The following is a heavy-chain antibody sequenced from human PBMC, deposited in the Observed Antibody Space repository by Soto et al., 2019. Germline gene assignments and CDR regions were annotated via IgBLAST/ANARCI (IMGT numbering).Heavy chain of an antibody. CDR1: GGSISSGGYY. CDR3: ARVMPAKGVVVPAATYDNWFDP. J-gene: IGHJ5*02. D-gene: IGHD2-2*01. Sequence: SETLSLTCTVSGGSISSGGYYWSWIRQHPGKGLEWIGYIYYSGSTYYNPSLKSRVTISVDTSKNQFSLKLSSVTAANTAVYYCARVMPAKGVVVPAATYDNWFDPWGQGTLVTVSS. V-gene: IGHV4-31*03. CDR2: IYYSGST.